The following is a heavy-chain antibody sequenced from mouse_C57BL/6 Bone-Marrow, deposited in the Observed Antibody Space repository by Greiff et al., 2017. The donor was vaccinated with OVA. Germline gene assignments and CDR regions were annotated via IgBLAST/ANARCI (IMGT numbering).Heavy chain of an antibody. CDR1: GYTFTSYW. D-gene: IGHD2-14*01. J-gene: IGHJ4*01. V-gene: IGHV1-64*01. Sequence: VQLQQSGAELVKPGASVELSCKASGYTFTSYWMHWVKQRPGQGLEWIGMIHPNSGSTNYNEKFKSKATLTVDKSSSTAYMQLSSLTSEDSAVYYCARGVRRAMDYWGQGTSVTVSS. CDR3: ARGVRRAMDY. CDR2: IHPNSGST.